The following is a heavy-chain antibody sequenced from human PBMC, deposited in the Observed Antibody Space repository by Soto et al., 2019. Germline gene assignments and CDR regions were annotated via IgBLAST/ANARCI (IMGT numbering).Heavy chain of an antibody. V-gene: IGHV3-73*01. CDR2: IGSKANNYAA. CDR1: GFTFSGST. CDR3: ARGVYPFWSGHPKGLDY. J-gene: IGHJ4*02. D-gene: IGHD3-3*01. Sequence: PGGSLRLSCAASGFTFSGSTLHWARQASGKGLEWVGRIGSKANNYAAAYAVSLKGRFTISRDDSRNTAYLQMSSLKTEDTAVYYCARGVYPFWSGHPKGLDYWGQGTVVTVSS.